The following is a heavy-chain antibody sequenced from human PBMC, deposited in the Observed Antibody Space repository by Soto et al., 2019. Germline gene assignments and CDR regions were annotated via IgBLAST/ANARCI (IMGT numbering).Heavy chain of an antibody. CDR1: GYTFINYY. V-gene: IGHV1-46*01. CDR3: ARDLAAGDY. Sequence: QVQLVQSGAEVKKPGASVKLSCKASGYTFINYYIHWVRQAPGQGLEWMGIFNPTSGSTNYSQKFQGRVTLTMDTSTRTVYMELSSLRFDDTAVYYCARDLAAGDYWGQGTLVTVSS. D-gene: IGHD6-13*01. CDR2: FNPTSGST. J-gene: IGHJ4*02.